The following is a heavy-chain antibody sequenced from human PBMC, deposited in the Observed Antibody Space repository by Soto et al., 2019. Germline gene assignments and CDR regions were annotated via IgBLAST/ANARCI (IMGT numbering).Heavy chain of an antibody. Sequence: ASVKVSCKASGGTFSSYAISWVRQAPGQGLEWMGGIIPIFGTANYAQKFQGRVTITADESTSTAYMELSSLRSEDTAVYYRARDFTNEAWFDPWGQGTLVTVSS. J-gene: IGHJ5*02. V-gene: IGHV1-69*13. CDR3: ARDFTNEAWFDP. CDR2: IIPIFGTA. D-gene: IGHD1-1*01. CDR1: GGTFSSYA.